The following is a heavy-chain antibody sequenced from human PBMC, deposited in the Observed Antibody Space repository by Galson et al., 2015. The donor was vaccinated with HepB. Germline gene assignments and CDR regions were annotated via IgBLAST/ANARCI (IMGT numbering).Heavy chain of an antibody. CDR1: GFTFSSYS. V-gene: IGHV3-48*01. Sequence: SLRLSCAASGFTFSSYSMNWVRQAPGKGLEWVSYISSSSSTIYYADSVKGRFTISRDNAKNSLYLQMNSLRAEDTAVYYCARAYYYDSSGYGAEYFQHWGQGTLVTVSS. D-gene: IGHD3-22*01. CDR3: ARAYYYDSSGYGAEYFQH. J-gene: IGHJ1*01. CDR2: ISSSSSTI.